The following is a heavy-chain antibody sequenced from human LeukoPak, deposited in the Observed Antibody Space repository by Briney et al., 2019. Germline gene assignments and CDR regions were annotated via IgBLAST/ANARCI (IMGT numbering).Heavy chain of an antibody. CDR3: ARGRHWGWGRAFDI. D-gene: IGHD7-27*01. CDR2: IGAAGDT. V-gene: IGHV3-13*01. J-gene: IGHJ3*02. CDR1: GFTFSSYD. Sequence: GGSLRLSCAASGFTFSSYDMHWVRQATGKGLEWVSAIGAAGDTSYPGSVKGRFTISRENAKNSLYLQMNSLRAGDTAVYYCARGRHWGWGRAFDIWGQGTMVTVYS.